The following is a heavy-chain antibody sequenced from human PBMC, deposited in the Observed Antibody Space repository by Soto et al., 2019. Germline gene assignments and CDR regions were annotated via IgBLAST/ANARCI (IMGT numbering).Heavy chain of an antibody. CDR3: ARERLPHDWYDVKNAFDI. CDR1: GGSISSSSYY. J-gene: IGHJ3*02. D-gene: IGHD1-1*01. CDR2: IYYSGST. Sequence: SSETLSLTCTVSGGSISSSSYYWGWIRQPPGKGLEWIGSIYYSGSTYYNPSLKSRVTISVDTSKNQFSLKLSSVTAADTAVYYCARERLPHDWYDVKNAFDIWGQGTMVTVSS. V-gene: IGHV4-39*02.